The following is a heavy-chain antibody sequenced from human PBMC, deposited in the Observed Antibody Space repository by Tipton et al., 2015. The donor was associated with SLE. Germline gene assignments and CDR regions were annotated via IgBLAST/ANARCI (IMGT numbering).Heavy chain of an antibody. CDR3: ARVPLIYYYYMDV. CDR2: ISDSGST. J-gene: IGHJ6*03. D-gene: IGHD2-8*01. V-gene: IGHV4-59*01. CDR1: GGGSISNFY. Sequence: TLSLTCTVSGGGSISNFYWTWMRQPPGEGLEWIGCISDSGSTKYNPSLESRATISVDTAKTQFSLNLMSVTAADTAVYYCARVPLIYYYYMDVWGKGTTVTVSS.